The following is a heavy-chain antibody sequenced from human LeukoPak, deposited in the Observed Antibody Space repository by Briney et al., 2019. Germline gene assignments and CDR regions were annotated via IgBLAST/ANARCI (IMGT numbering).Heavy chain of an antibody. CDR1: GYSFTSYW. CDR3: ARGGEQWLVREGWFDP. V-gene: IGHV5-51*01. CDR2: IYPGDSDT. J-gene: IGHJ5*02. D-gene: IGHD6-19*01. Sequence: GESLKISCKGSGYSFTSYWIGWVRQMPGKGLEWMGIIYPGDSDTRYSPSFQGQVTISADKSISTAYLQWSSRKASDTAMYYCARGGEQWLVREGWFDPWGQGTLVTVSS.